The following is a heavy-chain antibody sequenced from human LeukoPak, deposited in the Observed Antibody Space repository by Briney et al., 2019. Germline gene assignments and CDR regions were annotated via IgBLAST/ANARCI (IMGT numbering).Heavy chain of an antibody. Sequence: ASVKVSCKASVGTFSSYAISWGRQAPGQGLEWMGGIIPIFGTANYAQKFQGRVTITADKSTSTAYMELSSLRSEDTAVYYCAAPKSSIAVAGSNFDYWGQGTLVTVSS. CDR1: VGTFSSYA. J-gene: IGHJ4*02. CDR2: IIPIFGTA. V-gene: IGHV1-69*06. CDR3: AAPKSSIAVAGSNFDY. D-gene: IGHD6-19*01.